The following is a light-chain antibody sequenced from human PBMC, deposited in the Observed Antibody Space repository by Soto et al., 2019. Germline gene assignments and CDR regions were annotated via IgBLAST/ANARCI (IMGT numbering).Light chain of an antibody. J-gene: IGKJ1*01. Sequence: DIQMTQSPSSLSASVGDRVTITCRASQSISSYLNWYQQKPGKAPKLLIYAASSLQSGVPSRFSGSGSGTDLTITISSLQPEDCETYYCQQSYSTPRTFGQGTKVDIK. V-gene: IGKV1-39*01. CDR1: QSISSY. CDR2: AAS. CDR3: QQSYSTPRT.